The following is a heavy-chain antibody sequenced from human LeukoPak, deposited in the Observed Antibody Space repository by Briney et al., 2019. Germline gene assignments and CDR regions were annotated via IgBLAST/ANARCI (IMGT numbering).Heavy chain of an antibody. D-gene: IGHD4-17*01. CDR1: GYTFRDYY. J-gene: IGHJ6*03. CDR3: ARRGGKNYGDYVVYYYMDV. V-gene: IGHV1-2*02. Sequence: ASVKVPCKASGYTFRDYYIHWMRQAPGQGLEWMACINPNSGGTNYAPKFQGRVTVTRDTSISTAYMELTRLRSDDTAVYYCARRGGKNYGDYVVYYYMDVWGKGTTVTVSS. CDR2: INPNSGGT.